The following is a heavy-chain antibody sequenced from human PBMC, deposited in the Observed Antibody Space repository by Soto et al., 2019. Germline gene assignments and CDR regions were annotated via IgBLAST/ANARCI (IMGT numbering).Heavy chain of an antibody. CDR3: ARGPPNIAAAGPLDY. J-gene: IGHJ4*02. D-gene: IGHD6-13*01. CDR1: GFTFSSYS. V-gene: IGHV3-48*02. Sequence: EVQLVESGGGLVQPGGSLRLSCAASGFTFSSYSMNWVRQAPGKGLEWVSYISSSRSTIYYADSVKGRFTISRDNAKNPLSLQMNSLRDEDTAVYYCARGPPNIAAAGPLDYWGQGTLVTVSS. CDR2: ISSSRSTI.